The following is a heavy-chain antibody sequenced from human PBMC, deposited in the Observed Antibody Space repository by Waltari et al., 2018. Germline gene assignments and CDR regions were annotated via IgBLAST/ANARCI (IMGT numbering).Heavy chain of an antibody. D-gene: IGHD5-18*01. CDR2: ISSSSSYI. V-gene: IGHV3-21*01. CDR1: GFTFSSYS. Sequence: EVQLVESGGGLVKPGGSLRLSCAASGFTFSSYSMNWVRPAPGKGLEWVSSISSSSSYIYYADSVKGRFTISRDNAKNSLYLQMNSLRAEDTAVYYCARDGLGYSYGSFDYWGQGTLVTVSS. J-gene: IGHJ4*02. CDR3: ARDGLGYSYGSFDY.